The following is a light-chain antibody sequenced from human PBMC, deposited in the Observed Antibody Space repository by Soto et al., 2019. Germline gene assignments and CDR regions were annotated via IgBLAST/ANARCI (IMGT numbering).Light chain of an antibody. Sequence: QSVLTQPRSVSGSPGQSVTISCTGTSSDVGGYNYVSWYQQHPGKAPKLMIYDVIKRPSGVPDRFSGSKSGNTASLTISGLQAEDEADYSCCSYAGSYTLVFGGGTKLTVL. CDR2: DVI. V-gene: IGLV2-11*01. CDR1: SSDVGGYNY. J-gene: IGLJ2*01. CDR3: CSYAGSYTLV.